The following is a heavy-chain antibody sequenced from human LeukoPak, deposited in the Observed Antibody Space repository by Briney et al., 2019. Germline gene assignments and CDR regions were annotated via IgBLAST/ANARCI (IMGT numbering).Heavy chain of an antibody. CDR2: INHSGST. D-gene: IGHD6-6*01. CDR3: ARGGGRQLGYYYYYYGMTS. CDR1: GGSFSGYY. J-gene: IGHJ6*02. V-gene: IGHV4-34*01. Sequence: SETLSLTCAVYGGSFSGYYWSWIRQPPGKGLEWIGEINHSGSTNYNPSLKSRVTISVDTSKNQFSLKLSSVTAADTAVYYCARGGGRQLGYYYYYYGMTSGAKGPRSPSP.